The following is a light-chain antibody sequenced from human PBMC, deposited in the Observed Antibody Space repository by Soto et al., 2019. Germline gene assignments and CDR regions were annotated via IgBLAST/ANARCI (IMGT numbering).Light chain of an antibody. CDR2: YDD. Sequence: QSVLTQPPSVSGAPRQRVTISCSGSRSNIGNNAVNWYQQFPGRAPKLLIYYDDLLPSGVSDRFSGSKSGTSASLAISGLQSEDEADYYGATWDDSLNGQVFGGGTQLTVL. V-gene: IGLV1-36*01. CDR1: RSNIGNNA. CDR3: ATWDDSLNGQV. J-gene: IGLJ2*01.